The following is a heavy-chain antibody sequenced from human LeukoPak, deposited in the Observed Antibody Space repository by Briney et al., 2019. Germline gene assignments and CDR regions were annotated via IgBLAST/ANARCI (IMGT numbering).Heavy chain of an antibody. CDR2: IRDSGEA. J-gene: IGHJ5*02. D-gene: IGHD3/OR15-3a*01. CDR1: GGSISSGGYS. CDR3: ARDRAANQDWVEFDP. Sequence: LSLTCAVSGGSISSGGYSWSWIRQPPGKGLEWVGLIRDSGEAFYADFARGRFAISRDESENTLYLQMNSLRVEDTAVYFCARDRAANQDWVEFDPWGQGTPVIVSS. V-gene: IGHV3-66*03.